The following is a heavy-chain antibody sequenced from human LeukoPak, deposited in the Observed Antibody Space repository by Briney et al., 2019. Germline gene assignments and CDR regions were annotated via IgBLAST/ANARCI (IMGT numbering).Heavy chain of an antibody. D-gene: IGHD6-19*01. CDR3: ARDNTGAYSSGWYYFDY. CDR2: IYTSGST. V-gene: IGHV4-61*02. CDR1: GGSISSGSYY. Sequence: PSQTLSLTCTVSGGSISSGSYYWSWIRQPAGKGLEWIGRIYTSGSTNYNPSLKSRVTISVDTSKNQFSLKLSSVTAADTAVYYCARDNTGAYSSGWYYFDYWGQGTLVTVSS. J-gene: IGHJ4*02.